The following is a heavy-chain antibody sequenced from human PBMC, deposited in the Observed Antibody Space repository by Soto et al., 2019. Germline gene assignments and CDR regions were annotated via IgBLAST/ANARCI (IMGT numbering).Heavy chain of an antibody. V-gene: IGHV2-26*01. CDR1: GFSLSNARMG. Sequence: SGPTLVNPTETLKLTCTVSGFSLSNARMGVSWIRQPPGKALEWLAHIFSNDEKSYSTSLKSRLTISKDTSKSQVVLTMTNMDPVDTATYYCARIPIRSEEDWFDPWGQGTLVTVSS. CDR2: IFSNDEK. J-gene: IGHJ5*02. D-gene: IGHD3-3*01. CDR3: ARIPIRSEEDWFDP.